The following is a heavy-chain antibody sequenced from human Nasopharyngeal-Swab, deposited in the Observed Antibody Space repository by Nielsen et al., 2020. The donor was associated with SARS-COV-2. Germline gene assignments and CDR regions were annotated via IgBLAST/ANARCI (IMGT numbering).Heavy chain of an antibody. CDR2: ISYDGSNK. D-gene: IGHD6-19*01. V-gene: IGHV3-30*18. J-gene: IGHJ4*02. CDR3: AKDTSGWYLDY. Sequence: LKISCAASGFTFSSYGMHWVRQAPGKGLEWVAVISYDGSNKYYADSVKGRFTISRDNSKNTLYLQMNSLRAEDTAVYYCAKDTSGWYLDYWGQGTLVTVSS. CDR1: GFTFSSYG.